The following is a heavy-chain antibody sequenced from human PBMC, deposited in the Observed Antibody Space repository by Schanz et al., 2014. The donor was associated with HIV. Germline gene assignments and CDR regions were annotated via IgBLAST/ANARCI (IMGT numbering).Heavy chain of an antibody. CDR1: GFTFNNYA. Sequence: EVQLLEFGGGSVRPGESLRLSCLASGFTFNNYAMSWVRQAPGKGLEWVAVINWNGDTTYYADSVKGRFTISRDNSNNVLFLHMPTLRAEDTAVYYCARASFDTNSTNSIIHGMDVWGQGTTVTVSS. CDR2: INWNGDTT. J-gene: IGHJ6*02. V-gene: IGHV3-23*01. D-gene: IGHD2-2*02. CDR3: ARASFDTNSTNSIIHGMDV.